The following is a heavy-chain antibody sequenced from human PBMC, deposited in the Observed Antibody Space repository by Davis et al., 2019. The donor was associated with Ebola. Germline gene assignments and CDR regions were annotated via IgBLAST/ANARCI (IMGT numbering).Heavy chain of an antibody. CDR2: IYYSGST. CDR1: GGSISSYY. CDR3: ARDGWLQFGAFDI. J-gene: IGHJ3*02. D-gene: IGHD5-24*01. Sequence: PSETLSLTCTVSGGSISSYYWSWIRQPPGKGLEWIGYIYYSGSTNYNPSLKSRVTISVDTSKNQFSLKLSSVTAADTAVYYCARDGWLQFGAFDIWGQGTMVTVSS. V-gene: IGHV4-59*01.